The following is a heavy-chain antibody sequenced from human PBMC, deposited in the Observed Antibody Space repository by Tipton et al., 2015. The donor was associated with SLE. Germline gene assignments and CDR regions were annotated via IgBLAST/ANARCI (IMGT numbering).Heavy chain of an antibody. J-gene: IGHJ4*02. CDR3: ARRRGSSWYEDYFDY. V-gene: IGHV4-34*01. CDR2: ISRDGGA. CDR1: DGSLSGYY. D-gene: IGHD6-13*01. Sequence: TLSLTCTVFDGSLSGYYWAWLRQSPGKGLEWIGEISRDGGANYNPSLESRGTISLDTSKNQFSLKLSSVTAADTAVYYCARRRGSSWYEDYFDYWGQGTLVTVSS.